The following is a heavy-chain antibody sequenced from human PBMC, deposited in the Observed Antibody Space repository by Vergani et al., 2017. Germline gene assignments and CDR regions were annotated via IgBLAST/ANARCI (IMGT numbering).Heavy chain of an antibody. J-gene: IGHJ4*02. D-gene: IGHD7-27*01. CDR3: ARGPRTGVFDY. V-gene: IGHV1-69*02. CDR1: GGTFSSYT. Sequence: QVQLVQSGAEVKKPGSSVKVSCKASGGTFSSYTISWVRQAPGQGLEWMGRIIPILGIANYAQKFQGRVTITADKSTSTAYMKLSSVTAADTAVYYCARGPRTGVFDYWGQGTLVTVSS. CDR2: IIPILGIA.